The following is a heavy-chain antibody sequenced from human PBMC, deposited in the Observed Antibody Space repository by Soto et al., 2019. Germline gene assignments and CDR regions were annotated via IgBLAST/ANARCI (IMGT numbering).Heavy chain of an antibody. CDR2: INPNSGGT. CDR3: ARVSRPGAYYSGMDV. D-gene: IGHD3-10*01. CDR1: WYTFTGYY. V-gene: IGHV1-2*04. J-gene: IGHJ6*02. Sequence: GASVKVSCKASWYTFTGYYMDLVRQAPGQGLEWMGWINPNSGGTNYAQKFQGWVTMTRDTSISTAYMELSRLRSDDTAVYYCARVSRPGAYYSGMDVWGQGTTVNVSS.